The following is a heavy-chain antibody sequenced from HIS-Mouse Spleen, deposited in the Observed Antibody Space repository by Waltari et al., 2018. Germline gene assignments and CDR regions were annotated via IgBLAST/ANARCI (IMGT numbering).Heavy chain of an antibody. CDR3: AKDRGGALYGMDV. CDR2: IWYDGSNK. Sequence: QVQLVESGGGVVQPGRSLRLSCAASGFTFRSDGMHWVRLAPGKGLEWVAVIWYDGSNKYYADSVKGRFTISRDNSKNTLYLQMNSLRAEDTAVYYCAKDRGGALYGMDVWGQGTTVTVSS. J-gene: IGHJ6*02. V-gene: IGHV3-33*06. D-gene: IGHD3-16*01. CDR1: GFTFRSDG.